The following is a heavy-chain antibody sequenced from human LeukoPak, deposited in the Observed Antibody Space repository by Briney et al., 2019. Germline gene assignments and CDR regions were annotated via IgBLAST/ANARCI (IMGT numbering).Heavy chain of an antibody. V-gene: IGHV3-7*01. J-gene: IGHJ6*03. CDR3: ARDGHGDFWRARRTYYMDV. CDR1: GFTFSSHW. CDR2: IKEDESEK. D-gene: IGHD3-3*01. Sequence: GGSLRLSCAACGFTFSSHWMTWVPQAPGKGLEWVANIKEDESEKYYEDSVKGRFTISRDNAKNSLYLQMNSLRAEDTAVYYCARDGHGDFWRARRTYYMDVWGKGTTVTVSS.